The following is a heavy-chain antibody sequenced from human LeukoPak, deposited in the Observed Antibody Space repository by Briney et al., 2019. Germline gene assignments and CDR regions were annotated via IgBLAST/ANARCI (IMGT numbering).Heavy chain of an antibody. CDR1: GFTFSSYA. CDR2: IRSKTFGGTA. CDR3: TQGY. J-gene: IGHJ4*02. Sequence: PGGSLRLSCAGSGFTFSSYAMSWVRQAPGKGLEWVGFIRSKTFGGTAEYAASVKGRFTISRDDSKSIAYLEMNSLKTEDTGMYYCTQGYWGQGTLVTVSS. V-gene: IGHV3-49*04.